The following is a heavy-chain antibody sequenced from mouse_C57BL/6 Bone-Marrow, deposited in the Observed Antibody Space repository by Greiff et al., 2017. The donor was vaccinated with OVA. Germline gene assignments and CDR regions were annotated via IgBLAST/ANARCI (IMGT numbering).Heavy chain of an antibody. V-gene: IGHV1-63*01. D-gene: IGHD2-3*01. J-gene: IGHJ3*01. CDR3: ARSGYFAWFAY. CDR2: IYPGGGYT. Sequence: VQLQQSGAELVRPGTSVKMSCKASGYTFTNYWIGWAKQRPGHGLEWIGDIYPGGGYTNYNEKFKGKATFTADTSSNTAYMQLSSLTTEDSAIYYCARSGYFAWFAYWGQGTLVTVSA. CDR1: GYTFTNYW.